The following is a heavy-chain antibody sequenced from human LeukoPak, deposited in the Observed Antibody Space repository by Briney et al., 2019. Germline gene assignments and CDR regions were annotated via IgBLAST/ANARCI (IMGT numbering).Heavy chain of an antibody. CDR2: INPNSGGT. Sequence: EASVKVSRKASGYTFTGYYMHWVRQAPGQGLEWMGWINPNSGGTNYAQKFQGWVTMTRDTSISTAYMELSRLRSDDTAVYYCARADTAMVYFDYWGQGTLVTVSS. J-gene: IGHJ4*02. D-gene: IGHD5-18*01. CDR1: GYTFTGYY. V-gene: IGHV1-2*04. CDR3: ARADTAMVYFDY.